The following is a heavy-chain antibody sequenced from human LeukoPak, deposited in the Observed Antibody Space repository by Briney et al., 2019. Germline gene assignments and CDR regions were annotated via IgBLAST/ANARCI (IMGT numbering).Heavy chain of an antibody. V-gene: IGHV3-49*04. CDR1: GFTLGDYA. J-gene: IGHJ6*02. CDR2: IRSKAYGGTT. D-gene: IGHD4-11*01. CDR3: TRDSLYSNYVGSYYYYYYGMDV. Sequence: GGSLRLSCTASGFTLGDYAMSWVRQAPGKGLEWVGFIRSKAYGGTTEYAASVKGRFTISRDDSKSIAYLQMNSLKTEDTAVYYCTRDSLYSNYVGSYYYYYYGMDVWGQGTTVTVSS.